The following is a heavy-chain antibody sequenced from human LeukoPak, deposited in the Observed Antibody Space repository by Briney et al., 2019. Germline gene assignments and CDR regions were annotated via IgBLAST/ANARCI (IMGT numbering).Heavy chain of an antibody. Sequence: PSETLSLTCTVSGGSISSSSYYWGWIRQPPGKGLEWIGSIYYSGSTYYNPSLKSRVTISVDTSKNQFSLKLSSVTAADTAVYYCARPGRSGWYVKAFDYWGQGTLVTVSS. V-gene: IGHV4-39*07. D-gene: IGHD6-19*01. J-gene: IGHJ4*02. CDR3: ARPGRSGWYVKAFDY. CDR2: IYYSGST. CDR1: GGSISSSSYY.